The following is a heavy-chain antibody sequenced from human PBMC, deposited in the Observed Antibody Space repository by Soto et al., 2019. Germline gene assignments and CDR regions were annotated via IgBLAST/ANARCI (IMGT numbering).Heavy chain of an antibody. D-gene: IGHD5-18*01. CDR1: GGSFSGYY. CDR2: INHSGST. Sequence: PSETLSLTCAVYGGSFSGYYWSWIRQPPGKGLEWIGEINHSGSTNYNPSLKSRVTISVDTSKNQYSLKLSSVTAADTAVYYCASKNRGYSYGRKSSNWFDPWGQGTLVTVSS. J-gene: IGHJ5*02. V-gene: IGHV4-34*01. CDR3: ASKNRGYSYGRKSSNWFDP.